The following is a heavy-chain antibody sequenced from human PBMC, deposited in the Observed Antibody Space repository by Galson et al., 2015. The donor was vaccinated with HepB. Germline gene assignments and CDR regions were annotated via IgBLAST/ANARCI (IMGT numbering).Heavy chain of an antibody. J-gene: IGHJ4*02. Sequence: SLRLSCAASGFNFGSYAMSWVRQAPGKGLEWVSSITGSGGYTYYADSVKGRFTISRDNSKNTVYLQMNSLRVEDTAVYYCAKGLGYCSSPSCNLYYFDNWGQGTLVTVSS. CDR2: ITGSGGYT. CDR3: AKGLGYCSSPSCNLYYFDN. CDR1: GFNFGSYA. D-gene: IGHD2-2*01. V-gene: IGHV3-23*01.